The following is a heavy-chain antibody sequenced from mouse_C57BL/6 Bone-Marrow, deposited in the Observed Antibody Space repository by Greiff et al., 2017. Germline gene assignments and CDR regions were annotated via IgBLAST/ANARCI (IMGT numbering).Heavy chain of an antibody. Sequence: VQLQQSGAELVRPGASVKLSCTASGFNIKDDYMHWVKQRPEQGLEWIGWIDPENGDTEYASKFQGKATITADTSSNTAYLQLSSLTSEDTAVYYCTTYYGSSHMDYWGQGTSVTVSS. CDR2: IDPENGDT. J-gene: IGHJ4*01. CDR3: TTYYGSSHMDY. CDR1: GFNIKDDY. V-gene: IGHV14-4*01. D-gene: IGHD1-1*01.